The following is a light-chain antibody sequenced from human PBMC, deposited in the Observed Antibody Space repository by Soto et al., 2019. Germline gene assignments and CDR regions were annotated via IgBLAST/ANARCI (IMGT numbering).Light chain of an antibody. V-gene: IGKV3-15*01. CDR1: ESVATN. J-gene: IGKJ1*01. Sequence: EIVMTQSPATLSVSRGERATRSCRASESVATNLAWYQQTPGQAPRLLIYGASNRATGIPARFSGSGSGTEFTLTISSLQSVDFAVYSCQQYNNWPWTFGQGTKVDIK. CDR2: GAS. CDR3: QQYNNWPWT.